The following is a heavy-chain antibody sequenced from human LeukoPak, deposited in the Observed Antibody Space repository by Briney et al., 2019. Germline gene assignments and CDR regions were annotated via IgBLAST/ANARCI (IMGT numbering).Heavy chain of an antibody. J-gene: IGHJ4*02. CDR3: AKEGSVQLWSFDY. D-gene: IGHD5-18*01. CDR2: ISYDGRGK. Sequence: GGSLRLSCAASGFTFSGYAMHWVRQAPGKGLEWVTLISYDGRGKYYADSVKGRFTISRDNSEKTLYLQMNSLRAEDTAVYHCAKEGSVQLWSFDYWGQGTLVTVSS. CDR1: GFTFSGYA. V-gene: IGHV3-30*04.